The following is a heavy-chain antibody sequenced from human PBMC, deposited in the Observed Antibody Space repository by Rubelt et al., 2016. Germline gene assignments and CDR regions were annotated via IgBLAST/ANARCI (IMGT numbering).Heavy chain of an antibody. Sequence: QVQLVQSGAEVKKPGASVKVSCKASGYTFTNHWMHWVRQVPGQGLEWMGVVNAGDGRTLYAQTFQGRFAMTRDTSTSTVDMGLVGLGAGDTALYDWTGDSSNLAARLPNFDYWGQGTLVSVSS. V-gene: IGHV1-46*01. CDR3: TGDSSNLAARLPNFDY. J-gene: IGHJ4*02. D-gene: IGHD6-6*01. CDR2: VNAGDGRT. CDR1: GYTFTNHW.